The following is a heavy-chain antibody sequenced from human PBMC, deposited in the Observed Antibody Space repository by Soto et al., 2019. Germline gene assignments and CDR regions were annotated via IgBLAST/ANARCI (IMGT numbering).Heavy chain of an antibody. CDR3: ARDSYYYDSSGYYEPDY. CDR2: ISTYTGNT. D-gene: IGHD3-22*01. J-gene: IGHJ4*02. V-gene: IGHV1-18*01. CDR1: GYTFTSYG. Sequence: QVQLVQSGAEVKKPGASVKVSCKASGYTFTSYGISWVRQAPGQGLEWMGWISTYTGNTNYAQKRQGRVTMTTDTSTSTTYMELRRLRSDDTAVYYCARDSYYYDSSGYYEPDYWGQGTLVTVSS.